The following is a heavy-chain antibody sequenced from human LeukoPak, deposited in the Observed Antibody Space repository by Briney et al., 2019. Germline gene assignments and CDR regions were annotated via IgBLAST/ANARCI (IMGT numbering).Heavy chain of an antibody. J-gene: IGHJ4*02. V-gene: IGHV3-23*01. CDR1: GFTFSIYA. Sequence: GGSLRLSCAASGFTFSIYAMNWVRQAPGKGLEWISSISGSADSTYYADSVKGRFTISRDNSKNTLFLQLSSLRAEDTAVYYCAKDPSVRYSHAKRDFDYWGQGTLVTVSS. D-gene: IGHD5-18*01. CDR2: ISGSADST. CDR3: AKDPSVRYSHAKRDFDY.